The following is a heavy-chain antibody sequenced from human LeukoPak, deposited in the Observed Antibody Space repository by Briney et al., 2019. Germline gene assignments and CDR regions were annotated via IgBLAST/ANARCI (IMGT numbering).Heavy chain of an antibody. CDR2: INPNSGGT. V-gene: IGHV1-2*04. CDR3: ARAATEGIPGRLLTIGFDP. Sequence: GASVKVSCKASGYTFTGYYMHWVRQAPGQGLEWMGWINPNSGGTNYAQKFQGWVTMTRDTSISTAYMELSRLRSDDTAVYYCARAATEGIPGRLLTIGFDPWGQGTLVTVSS. J-gene: IGHJ5*02. D-gene: IGHD2-15*01. CDR1: GYTFTGYY.